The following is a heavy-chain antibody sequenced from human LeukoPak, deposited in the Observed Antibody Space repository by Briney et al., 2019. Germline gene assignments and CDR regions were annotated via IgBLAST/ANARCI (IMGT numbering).Heavy chain of an antibody. D-gene: IGHD3-3*01. CDR2: IWYDGSKK. V-gene: IGHV3-33*01. J-gene: IGHJ4*02. Sequence: GRSLRLSCAASGFTLSRNGMHWVRQAPGKGLEWVGDIWYDGSKKYYADSVKGRFTISRDISKNTVYLQMDSLRAEDTAVYYCARVSTYYDFWSGYSHFDYWGQGTLVTVSS. CDR1: GFTLSRNG. CDR3: ARVSTYYDFWSGYSHFDY.